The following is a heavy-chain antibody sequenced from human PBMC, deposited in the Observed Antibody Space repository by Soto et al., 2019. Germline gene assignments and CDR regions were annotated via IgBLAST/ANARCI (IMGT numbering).Heavy chain of an antibody. CDR1: GGTFSTYT. Sequence: QVQLVQSGAEVKKPGSSVKVSCKASGGTFSTYTITWVRQAPGQVLEGMGRIIPIIGIINYAQKFQGRVTLSADKFTGTAYMELTGLRSDDTAVYYCAGDPDSHYNDSHASSYPWGQGTLVTVSS. J-gene: IGHJ5*02. CDR2: IIPIIGII. CDR3: AGDPDSHYNDSHASSYP. D-gene: IGHD4-4*01. V-gene: IGHV1-69*08.